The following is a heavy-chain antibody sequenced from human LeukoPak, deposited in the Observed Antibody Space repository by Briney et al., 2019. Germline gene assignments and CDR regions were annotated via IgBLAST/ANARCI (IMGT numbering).Heavy chain of an antibody. Sequence: GGSLRLSCASSGFTFPNFAINWVRQPPGKGLEWVSGITGRAEMTFYADSAKGRFSISRDNSKNTVYLRMTRLRAEDTGVYYCAKENASSTRGSFDYWGPGTLVTVSS. D-gene: IGHD3-10*01. J-gene: IGHJ4*02. CDR1: GFTFPNFA. CDR3: AKENASSTRGSFDY. CDR2: ITGRAEMT. V-gene: IGHV3-23*01.